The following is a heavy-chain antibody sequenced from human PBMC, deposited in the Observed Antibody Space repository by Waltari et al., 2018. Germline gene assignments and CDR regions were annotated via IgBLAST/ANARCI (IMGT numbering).Heavy chain of an antibody. CDR3: ARAGGFPRYYFDY. Sequence: QVQLQESGPGLVKPSETLSLTCTVSGGSISSDSWSWIRQPPGKELEWIGYMYYRGSTIYNPSLKRRVTISVDTSKNQFSLKLSSVTAADTAVYYCARAGGFPRYYFDYWGQGTLVTVSS. D-gene: IGHD2-15*01. V-gene: IGHV4-59*01. J-gene: IGHJ4*02. CDR1: GGSISSDS. CDR2: MYYRGST.